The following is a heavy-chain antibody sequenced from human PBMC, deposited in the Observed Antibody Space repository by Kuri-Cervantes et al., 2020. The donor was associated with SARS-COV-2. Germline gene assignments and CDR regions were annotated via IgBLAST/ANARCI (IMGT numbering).Heavy chain of an antibody. Sequence: ASVKVSCKASGYTFTGYHMHWVRQAPGQGLEWMGWINPNSGGTNYAQKFQGWVTMTRDTSISTAYMELSRLRSDDTAVYYCARGQYDFWSGYPIYYYYGMDVWGQGTTVTVSS. CDR1: GYTFTGYH. D-gene: IGHD3-3*01. J-gene: IGHJ6*02. CDR3: ARGQYDFWSGYPIYYYYGMDV. CDR2: INPNSGGT. V-gene: IGHV1-2*04.